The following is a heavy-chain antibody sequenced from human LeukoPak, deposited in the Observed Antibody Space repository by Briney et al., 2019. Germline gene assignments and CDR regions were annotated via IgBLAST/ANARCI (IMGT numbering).Heavy chain of an antibody. CDR1: GFTFSSYA. V-gene: IGHV3-64*01. D-gene: IGHD3-22*01. CDR3: ARVARDSSGYYYDY. CDR2: ISSNGGST. Sequence: GSLRLSCAASGFTFSSYAMHWVRQAPGKGLEYVSAISSNGGSTYYANSVKGRFTISRDNSKNTLYLQMGSLRVEDMAVYYCARVARDSSGYYYDYWGQGTLVTVSS. J-gene: IGHJ4*02.